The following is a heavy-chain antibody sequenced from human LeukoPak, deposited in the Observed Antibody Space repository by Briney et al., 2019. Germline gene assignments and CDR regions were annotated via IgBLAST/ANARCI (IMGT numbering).Heavy chain of an antibody. CDR3: AKRYDTLFDY. CDR1: GXIFSNFA. Sequence: PGGSLRLSCAASGXIFSNFAMSWVRQAPGKGLEWVSAISGSGGSTSYADSVKGRFTISRDNSKNTLYLQMNSLRAEDTAVYYCAKRYDTLFDYWGQGTLVTVSS. V-gene: IGHV3-23*01. D-gene: IGHD3-22*01. CDR2: ISGSGGST. J-gene: IGHJ4*02.